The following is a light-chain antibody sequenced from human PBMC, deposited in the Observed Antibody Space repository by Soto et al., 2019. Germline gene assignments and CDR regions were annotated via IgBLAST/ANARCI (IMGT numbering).Light chain of an antibody. Sequence: EIVLTQSPGTLSLSPWERATLSCKTSQSRGSNFLAWYQHKPGQAPRLLIHASSNRATGIPDRFSGSASGTDFTLTINRLEPEDFAVYYCQLYGISPHFGQGTRLEIK. CDR2: ASS. CDR1: QSRGSNF. V-gene: IGKV3-20*01. CDR3: QLYGISPH. J-gene: IGKJ5*01.